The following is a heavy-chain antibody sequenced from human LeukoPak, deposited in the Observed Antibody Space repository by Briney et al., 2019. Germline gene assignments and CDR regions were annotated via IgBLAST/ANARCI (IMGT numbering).Heavy chain of an antibody. CDR1: GFTFSSYA. Sequence: GGSLRLSCAASGFTFSSYAMSWVRQAPGKGLEWVSAISGSGGSTYYADSVKGRFTISRDNSKNTLYLQMNSLRAEDTAVYYCAKGYDGSGYYYYNWFDPWGQGTLVTVSS. D-gene: IGHD3-22*01. CDR3: AKGYDGSGYYYYNWFDP. V-gene: IGHV3-23*01. J-gene: IGHJ5*02. CDR2: ISGSGGST.